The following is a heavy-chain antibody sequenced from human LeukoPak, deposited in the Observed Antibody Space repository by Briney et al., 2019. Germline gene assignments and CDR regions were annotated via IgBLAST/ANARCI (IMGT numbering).Heavy chain of an antibody. V-gene: IGHV3-23*01. CDR2: ISGSGGSGGST. D-gene: IGHD2-8*02. Sequence: GGSLRLSCAASGFTFSSYAMSWVRQAPGKGLEWVSGISGSGGSGGSTYYADSVKGRFTISRDNAKNPLYLQMNSLRAEDTVIYYCATYRQVLLPFESWGQGTLVTVSS. J-gene: IGHJ4*02. CDR3: ATYRQVLLPFES. CDR1: GFTFSSYA.